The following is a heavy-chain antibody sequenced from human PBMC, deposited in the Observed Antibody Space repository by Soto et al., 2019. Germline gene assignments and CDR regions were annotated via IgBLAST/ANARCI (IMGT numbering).Heavy chain of an antibody. V-gene: IGHV1-69*13. J-gene: IGHJ3*02. CDR3: SREKEDCSSTSCYAYAFDI. Sequence: SVKVSCKASGGTFSSYAISWVRQAPGQGLEWMGGIIPIFGTANYAQKFQGRVTITADESTSTAYMELISLRSEDTAVFYCSREKEDCSSTSCYAYAFDIWGQGTMVTVSS. CDR2: IIPIFGTA. CDR1: GGTFSSYA. D-gene: IGHD2-2*01.